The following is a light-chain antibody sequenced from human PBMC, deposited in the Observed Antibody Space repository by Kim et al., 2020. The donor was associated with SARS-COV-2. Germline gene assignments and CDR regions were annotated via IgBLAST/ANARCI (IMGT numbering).Light chain of an antibody. CDR3: QTWDSNTVI. J-gene: IGLJ2*01. CDR2: QDQ. V-gene: IGLV3-1*01. CDR1: KLQYKR. Sequence: VSPGQNISMTCSEGKLQYKRVSWYKQKPGQSPVVVIYQDQRRPSGIPERFSGSNSGTTATLTISGTQVMDESDYYCQTWDSNTVIFGGGTQLTVL.